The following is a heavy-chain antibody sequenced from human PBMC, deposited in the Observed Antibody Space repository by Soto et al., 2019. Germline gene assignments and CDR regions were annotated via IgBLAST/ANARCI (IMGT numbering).Heavy chain of an antibody. CDR2: IYYSGST. V-gene: IGHV4-59*01. J-gene: IGHJ3*02. CDR1: GGSISSYY. D-gene: IGHD4-17*01. Sequence: QVQLQESGPGLVKPSETLSLTCTVSGGSISSYYWSWIRQPPGKGLEWIGYIYYSGSTNYNPSLKSRVTISVDTSKNHFYLRLSSVTAADTAVYYCARWGDDYGDYGGAFDIWGQGTMVTVSS. CDR3: ARWGDDYGDYGGAFDI.